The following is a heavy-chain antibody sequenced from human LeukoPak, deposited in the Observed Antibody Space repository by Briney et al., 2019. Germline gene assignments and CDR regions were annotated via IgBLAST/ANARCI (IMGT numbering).Heavy chain of an antibody. D-gene: IGHD5/OR15-5a*01. J-gene: IGHJ6*03. V-gene: IGHV1-18*01. CDR1: GYTFTSYG. CDR2: ISAYNGNT. CDR3: ARDLSQKPYYYYYMDV. Sequence: ASVKVSCKASGYTFTSYGISWVRQAPGQGLEWVGWISAYNGNTNNAQKLQGRVTMTTDTSTSTAYMELRSLRSDDTAVYYCARDLSQKPYYYYYMDVWGKGTTVTVSS.